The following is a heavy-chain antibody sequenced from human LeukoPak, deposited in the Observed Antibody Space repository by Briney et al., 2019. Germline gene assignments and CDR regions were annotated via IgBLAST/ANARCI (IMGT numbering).Heavy chain of an antibody. CDR3: ARQGYYDSSGYYFYWFDP. CDR2: IYYSGST. CDR1: GGSISSGGYY. V-gene: IGHV4-31*03. Sequence: SETLSLTCTVSGGSISSGGYYWSWILQHPGKGLEWIRYIYYSGSTYYNPSLKSRVTISVDTSKNQFSLKLSSVTAADTAVYYCARQGYYDSSGYYFYWFDPWGQGTLVTVSS. J-gene: IGHJ5*02. D-gene: IGHD3-22*01.